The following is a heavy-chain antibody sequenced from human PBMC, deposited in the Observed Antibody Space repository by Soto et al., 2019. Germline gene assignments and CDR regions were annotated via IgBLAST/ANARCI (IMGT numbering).Heavy chain of an antibody. J-gene: IGHJ6*01. V-gene: IGHV3-30*03. D-gene: IGHD3-3*01. CDR3: ARQTPLDYDFWSVYGMDV. Sequence: QVQLVESGGGVVQPGRSLRLSCAASGFTFSSYGMHWVRQAPGKGLEWVAVISYDGSNKYYADSVKGRFTISRDNSKNTLYLQMNSLRAEDTAVYYCARQTPLDYDFWSVYGMDVW. CDR2: ISYDGSNK. CDR1: GFTFSSYG.